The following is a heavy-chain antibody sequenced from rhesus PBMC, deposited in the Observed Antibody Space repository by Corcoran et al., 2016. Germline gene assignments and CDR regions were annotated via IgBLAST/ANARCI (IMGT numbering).Heavy chain of an antibody. V-gene: IGHV3-14*01. CDR3: AKDGVGTYSDF. Sequence: GQLAGSGGGLALPGGALRVPCPAVGLIVSAQGRWWVGKGLEWISSINSDGGSTYYAASVKSRFTISRENAKNPLYLQMNSLRAEDTAVYYCAKDGVGTYSDFWGPGVLVTVSS. J-gene: IGHJ4*01. CDR1: GLIVSAQG. CDR2: INSDGGST. D-gene: IGHD5-24*01.